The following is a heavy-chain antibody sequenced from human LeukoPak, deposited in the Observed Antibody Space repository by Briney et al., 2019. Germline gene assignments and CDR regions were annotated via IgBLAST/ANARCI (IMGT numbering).Heavy chain of an antibody. Sequence: SETLSLTCAVYGGSFSGYYWSWIRQPPGKGLEWIGEINHSGSTDYNPSLKSRVTISVDTPKNQFSLKLSSVTAADTAVYYCARGLPYWFDPWGQGTLVTVSS. CDR1: GGSFSGYY. CDR3: ARGLPYWFDP. J-gene: IGHJ5*02. V-gene: IGHV4-34*01. CDR2: INHSGST.